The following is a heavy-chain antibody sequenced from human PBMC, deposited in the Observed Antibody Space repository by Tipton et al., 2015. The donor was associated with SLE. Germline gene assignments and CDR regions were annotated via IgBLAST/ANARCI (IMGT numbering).Heavy chain of an antibody. CDR3: AGETRVVTPTDYFYYMDV. D-gene: IGHD4-23*01. J-gene: IGHJ6*03. CDR2: VYTSGIT. V-gene: IGHV4-61*02. CDR1: GGSLSSGSYC. Sequence: TLSLTCTVSGGSLSSGSYCWSWIRQSAGKGLEWIGRVYTSGITNYNPSLKSRVSMSVDTSKNQVSLRLTSVTAADTAVYYCAGETRVVTPTDYFYYMDVWGKGTTVTVSS.